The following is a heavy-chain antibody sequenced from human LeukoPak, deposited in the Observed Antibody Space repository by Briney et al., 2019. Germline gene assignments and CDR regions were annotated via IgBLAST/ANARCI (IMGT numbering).Heavy chain of an antibody. V-gene: IGHV3-30*18. CDR3: AKAAGSYIYYYYMDV. D-gene: IGHD1-26*01. CDR1: GFTFSSYG. J-gene: IGHJ6*03. Sequence: GRSLRLSCAASGFTFSSYGMHWVRQAPGKGLEWVAVISYDGSNKYYADSVKGRFTISRDNSKNTLYLQMNSLRAEDTAVYYCAKAAGSYIYYYYMDVWGKGTTVTVSS. CDR2: ISYDGSNK.